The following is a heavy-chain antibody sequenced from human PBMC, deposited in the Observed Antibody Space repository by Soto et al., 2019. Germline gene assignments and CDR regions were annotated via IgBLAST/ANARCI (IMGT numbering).Heavy chain of an antibody. J-gene: IGHJ4*02. CDR3: ARWSYLDY. CDR2: ISGSDGKT. V-gene: IGHV3-23*01. D-gene: IGHD3-3*01. CDR1: GFSFVSYA. Sequence: GWSLRLSCAASGFSFVSYALSWVRQAPGKGLEWVSTISGSDGKTFYADSVKGRFSISRDTSQSTLYLQMNSLRADDTAMYYCARWSYLDYWGQGTRVTVSS.